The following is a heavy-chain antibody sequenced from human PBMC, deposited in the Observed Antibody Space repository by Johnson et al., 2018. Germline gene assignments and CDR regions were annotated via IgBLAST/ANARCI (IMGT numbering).Heavy chain of an antibody. CDR1: GGTFSSYA. CDR2: ILPIFGTA. V-gene: IGHV1-69*12. Sequence: QVQLVQSGAEVKKPGSSVKVSCKASGGTFSSYAISGVRQAPGHGLEWLGGILPIFGTANYAQKFQGSVTITAGDSTCTAYMGLSSLRSEDTAVYYCAVERSSLIGVVVAATTYYYYGMDVWGQGTTVTVSS. D-gene: IGHD2-15*01. CDR3: AVERSSLIGVVVAATTYYYYGMDV. J-gene: IGHJ6*02.